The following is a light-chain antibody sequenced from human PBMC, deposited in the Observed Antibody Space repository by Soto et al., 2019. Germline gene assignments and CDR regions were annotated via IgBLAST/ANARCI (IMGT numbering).Light chain of an antibody. V-gene: IGKV3-15*01. J-gene: IGKJ5*01. CDR3: QQYHPWPPATT. CDR2: AAS. Sequence: EIVLTQSPATLSVSPGERATLSCRASESISSNLAWYQQKPGQAPRLLIYAASTRATGLPARFSGSGSGTEFTLTISSLQSEDVAVYYCQQYHPWPPATTFGQGTRLYIK. CDR1: ESISSN.